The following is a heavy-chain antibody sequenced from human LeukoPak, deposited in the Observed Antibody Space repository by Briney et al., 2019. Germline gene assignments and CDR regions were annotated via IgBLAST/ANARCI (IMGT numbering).Heavy chain of an antibody. V-gene: IGHV4-59*08. CDR1: GGSINNYY. J-gene: IGHJ3*02. Sequence: KPSETLSLTCTVSGGSINNYYWSWIRQPPGKGLEWIGYISYTGGETNYNPSLKSRLTISVDTSKNQFSLMLTSVTAADTAVYYCARQPGGTAAFDIWAQGTMVTVSS. CDR2: ISYTGGET. CDR3: ARQPGGTAAFDI. D-gene: IGHD1-14*01.